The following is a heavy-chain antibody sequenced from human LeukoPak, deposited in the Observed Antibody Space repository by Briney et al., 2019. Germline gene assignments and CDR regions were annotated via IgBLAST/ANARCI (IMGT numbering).Heavy chain of an antibody. CDR3: AREYSSSTGKASDY. CDR2: ISSSSSTI. V-gene: IGHV3-48*01. Sequence: GGSLRLSCAASGFTFSTYSMNWVRQAPGKGLEWVSYISSSSSTIYYADSVKGRSTISRDNAKNSLYLQMNSLRAEDTAVYYCAREYSSSTGKASDYWGQGTLVTVSS. J-gene: IGHJ4*02. CDR1: GFTFSTYS. D-gene: IGHD6-6*01.